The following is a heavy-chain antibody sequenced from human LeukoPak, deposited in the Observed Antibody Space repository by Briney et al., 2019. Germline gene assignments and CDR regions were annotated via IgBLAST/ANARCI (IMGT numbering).Heavy chain of an antibody. CDR1: GFTFSSYS. Sequence: GGSLRLSCAASGFTFSSYSMKWVRQAPGKGLEWVSSISSSSSYIYYADSVKGRFTISRDNAKNSLYLQMNSLRAEDTAVYYCASYSGRDEWFDPWGQGTLVTVSS. CDR2: ISSSSSYI. J-gene: IGHJ5*02. CDR3: ASYSGRDEWFDP. V-gene: IGHV3-21*01. D-gene: IGHD1-26*01.